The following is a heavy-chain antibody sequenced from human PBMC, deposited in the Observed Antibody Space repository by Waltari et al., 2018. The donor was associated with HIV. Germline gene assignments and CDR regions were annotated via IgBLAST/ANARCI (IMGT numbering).Heavy chain of an antibody. CDR3: AREGDSSGYYYGGGAFDI. D-gene: IGHD3-22*01. J-gene: IGHJ3*02. CDR1: GFTFSSYW. Sequence: EVQLVESGGGLVQPGGSLRLSCAASGFTFSSYWMHWVRQAPGKGLVWVSRINSDGRSTSYADSVKGRFTISRDNAKNTLYLQMNSLRAEDTAVYYCAREGDSSGYYYGGGAFDIWGQGTMVTVSS. CDR2: INSDGRST. V-gene: IGHV3-74*01.